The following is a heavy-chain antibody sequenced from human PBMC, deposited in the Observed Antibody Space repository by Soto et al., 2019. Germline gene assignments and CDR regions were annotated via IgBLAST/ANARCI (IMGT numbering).Heavy chain of an antibody. CDR2: ISGSGGST. CDR3: AKDVMTTVTPVLCFDY. J-gene: IGHJ4*02. Sequence: GESLKISCAASGFTFSSYAMSWVRQAPGKGLEWVSAISGSGGSTYYADSVKGRFTISRDNSKNTLYLQMNSLRAEDTAVYYCAKDVMTTVTPVLCFDYWGQGTLVTVSS. CDR1: GFTFSSYA. D-gene: IGHD4-17*01. V-gene: IGHV3-23*01.